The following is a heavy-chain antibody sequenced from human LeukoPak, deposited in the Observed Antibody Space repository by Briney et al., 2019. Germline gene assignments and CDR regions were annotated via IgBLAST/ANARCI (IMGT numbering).Heavy chain of an antibody. CDR1: GFTVNSND. Sequence: GESLRLSCAASGFTVNSNDMTWVRQAPGKGLEWVSLIYSGGDTYYADSVKGRFTISRDNSKNTLYLQMNSLRAEDTAVYYCAKRRLLSPPAASFDYWGQGTLVTVSS. CDR2: IYSGGDT. J-gene: IGHJ4*02. D-gene: IGHD2-2*01. CDR3: AKRRLLSPPAASFDY. V-gene: IGHV3-53*01.